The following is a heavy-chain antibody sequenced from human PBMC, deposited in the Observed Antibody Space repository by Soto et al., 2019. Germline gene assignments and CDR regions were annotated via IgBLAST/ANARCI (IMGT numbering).Heavy chain of an antibody. CDR3: AHRQRTVYFDY. Sequence: QITLKESGPTLVKPTQTLTLTCTFSGFSLSTSGVGVGWIRQPPGKALEWLALIYWDDDKRYSPSLKSRLTXTXXTSNTQVVLTMTNMDPVDTATYYCAHRQRTVYFDYWGQGTLVTVSS. V-gene: IGHV2-5*02. CDR1: GFSLSTSGVG. CDR2: IYWDDDK. J-gene: IGHJ4*02. D-gene: IGHD4-17*01.